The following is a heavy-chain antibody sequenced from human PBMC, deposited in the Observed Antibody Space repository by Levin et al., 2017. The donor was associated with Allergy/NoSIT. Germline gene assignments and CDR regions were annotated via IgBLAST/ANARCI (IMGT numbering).Heavy chain of an antibody. CDR2: IIPILGIA. Sequence: SVKVSCKASGGTFSSYTISWVRQAPGQGLEWMGRIIPILGIANYAQKFQGRVTITADKSTSTAYMELSSLRSEDTAVYYCASHHGDILTGYLDYWGQGTLVTVSS. J-gene: IGHJ4*02. V-gene: IGHV1-69*02. CDR3: ASHHGDILTGYLDY. D-gene: IGHD3-9*01. CDR1: GGTFSSYT.